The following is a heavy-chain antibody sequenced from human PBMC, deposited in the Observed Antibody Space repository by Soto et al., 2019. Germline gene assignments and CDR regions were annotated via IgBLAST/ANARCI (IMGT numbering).Heavy chain of an antibody. CDR3: ARDPNDIVVVVADTPGHYFDY. CDR2: ISAYNGNT. V-gene: IGHV1-18*01. J-gene: IGHJ4*02. CDR1: GYTFTSYG. Sequence: QVQLVQSGAEVKKPGASVKVSCKASGYTFTSYGISWVRQAPGQGLEWMGWISAYNGNTNYAQKLQGRVTMTTDTSTRTAYMELRSLRSDDTAVYYCARDPNDIVVVVADTPGHYFDYWGQGTLVTVSS. D-gene: IGHD2-15*01.